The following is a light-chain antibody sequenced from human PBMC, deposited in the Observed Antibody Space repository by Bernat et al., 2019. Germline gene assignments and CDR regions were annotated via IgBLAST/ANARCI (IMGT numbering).Light chain of an antibody. CDR2: EVN. J-gene: IGLJ3*02. CDR3: CSFTTTTTWV. Sequence: QSALTQPPSVSGSPGQSVTISCTGTSSDVGSYNRVSWYQQLSGPAPKLLIYEVNNRPSGVPDRFSGSKSGNTASLTISELQAEDEAGYYCCSFTTTTTWVFGGVTKLTVL. CDR1: SSDVGSYNR. V-gene: IGLV2-18*02.